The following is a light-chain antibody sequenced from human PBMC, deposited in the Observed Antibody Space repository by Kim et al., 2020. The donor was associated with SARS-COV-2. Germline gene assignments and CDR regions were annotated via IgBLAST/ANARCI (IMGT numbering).Light chain of an antibody. J-gene: IGLJ2*01. V-gene: IGLV3-19*01. CDR1: NLRGYY. CDR2: GKN. CDR3: SSRDSSTNHLL. Sequence: ALGQTVRITCQGDNLRGYYASWYQQKPGQAPVVVIDGKNDRLSGIPDRFSGSRSGNTAPLTITGDQAEDEADYYCSSRDSSTNHLLFGGGTQLTVL.